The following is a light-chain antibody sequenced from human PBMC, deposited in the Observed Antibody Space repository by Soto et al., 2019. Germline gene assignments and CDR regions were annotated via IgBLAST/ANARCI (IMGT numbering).Light chain of an antibody. J-gene: IGKJ1*01. CDR1: QSLLYSSNNRKY. CDR3: QQYYSSPWT. CDR2: WAS. Sequence: DIVLTQSPDSVAVSLGERATINCASSQSLLYSSNNRKYLAWYQQKPGQPPKLLIYWASTRESGVPDRFSGSESGTDFTLTISILQPEDVAVYYCQQYYSSPWTFGQGTKVEIK. V-gene: IGKV4-1*01.